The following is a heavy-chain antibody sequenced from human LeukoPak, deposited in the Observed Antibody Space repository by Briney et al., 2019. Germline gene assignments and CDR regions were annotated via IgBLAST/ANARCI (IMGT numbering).Heavy chain of an antibody. D-gene: IGHD5-18*01. Sequence: PSETLSLTCTVSGGSISSYYWSWIRQPPGNGLEWIGYIYYSGSTNYNPSLKSRVTISVDTSKNQFSLKLSSVTAADTAVYYCARGDQVDTAMVPYYFDYWGQGTLVTVSS. CDR3: ARGDQVDTAMVPYYFDY. CDR2: IYYSGST. J-gene: IGHJ4*02. CDR1: GGSISSYY. V-gene: IGHV4-59*01.